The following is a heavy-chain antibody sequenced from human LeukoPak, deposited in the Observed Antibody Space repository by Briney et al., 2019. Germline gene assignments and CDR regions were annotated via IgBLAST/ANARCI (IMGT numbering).Heavy chain of an antibody. V-gene: IGHV1-46*01. J-gene: IGHJ4*02. CDR3: ARDLCGITPCYVTY. CDR1: GYIFTSYQ. D-gene: IGHD2-2*01. CDR2: INPSGGST. Sequence: GAAVKVSCKASGYIFTSYQMHWVRQAPGQGLEWMGIINPSGGSTAYAQKFQGRVTMTRDTSISTAYMELSSLRSDDTAVYYCARDLCGITPCYVTYWGQGALVTVSS.